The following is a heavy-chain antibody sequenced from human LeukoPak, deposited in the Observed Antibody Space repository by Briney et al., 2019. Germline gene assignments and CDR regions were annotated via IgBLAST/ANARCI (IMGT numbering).Heavy chain of an antibody. Sequence: ASVKVSCKASEYTFTDYYIHWIRQAPGQGLEWMGRISPNTGGTDHAQEFRDKITMTRDTSISTAYIELSRLISDDTAGEYCARGGPSGYRYFDYWGQGALVTVSS. D-gene: IGHD5-18*01. CDR2: ISPNTGGT. J-gene: IGHJ4*02. V-gene: IGHV1-2*06. CDR1: EYTFTDYY. CDR3: ARGGPSGYRYFDY.